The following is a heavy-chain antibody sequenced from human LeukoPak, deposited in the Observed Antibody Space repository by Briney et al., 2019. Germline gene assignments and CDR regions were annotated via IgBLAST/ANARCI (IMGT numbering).Heavy chain of an antibody. CDR3: ARVWEGIGEYCSGGSCYSIDY. CDR1: GFTFSSYS. V-gene: IGHV3-21*01. J-gene: IGHJ4*02. CDR2: ISSSSSYI. Sequence: GGSLRLSCAASGFTFSSYSMNWVRQAPGKGLEWVSSISSSSSYIYYADSVKGRFTISRDNAKNSLYLQMNSLRAEDTAVYYCARVWEGIGEYCSGGSCYSIDYWGQGTLVTVSS. D-gene: IGHD2-15*01.